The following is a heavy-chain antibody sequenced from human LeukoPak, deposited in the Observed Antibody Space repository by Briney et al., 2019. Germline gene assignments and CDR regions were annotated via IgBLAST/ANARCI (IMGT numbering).Heavy chain of an antibody. V-gene: IGHV3-30*02. J-gene: IGHJ5*02. CDR1: GFSFSNYR. CDR3: AKAGYTYGSGWFDP. D-gene: IGHD5-18*01. Sequence: GWSLRLSCAASGFSFSNYRMHWVRQAPGKGVEGVAFIRNDGTSKYYVDFVKGRFSISRDNSRNTLYLQSNSLRDDDRAVYYCAKAGYTYGSGWFDPWGQGTLVIVSS. CDR2: IRNDGTSK.